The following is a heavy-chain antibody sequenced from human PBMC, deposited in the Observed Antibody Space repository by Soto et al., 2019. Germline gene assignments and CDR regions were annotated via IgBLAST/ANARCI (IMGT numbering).Heavy chain of an antibody. Sequence: QVQLVESGGGVVQPGRSLRLSCAASGFTFSGYGMHWVRQAPGKGLEWVAVIRYDGSNTYYADSVKGRFTISRDNPKNTLYLQMNSLRAEDTAAYYCARDGVGATTSFGYFDYWGQGTLVTVSS. CDR2: IRYDGSNT. CDR1: GFTFSGYG. V-gene: IGHV3-33*01. CDR3: ARDGVGATTSFGYFDY. D-gene: IGHD1-26*01. J-gene: IGHJ4*02.